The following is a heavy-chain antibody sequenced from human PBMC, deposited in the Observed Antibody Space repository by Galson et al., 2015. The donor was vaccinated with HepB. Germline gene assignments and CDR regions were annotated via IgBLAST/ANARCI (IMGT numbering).Heavy chain of an antibody. D-gene: IGHD5-12*01. CDR2: ISSSGSTI. J-gene: IGHJ4*02. CDR3: ARGIGYSGYDFDY. Sequence: SLRLSCAASGFTFSSYEMNWVRQAPGKGLEWVSYISSSGSTIYYADSVKGRFTISRDNAKNSLYLQMNSLRAEDTAVYYCARGIGYSGYDFDYWGQGTLVTVSS. V-gene: IGHV3-48*03. CDR1: GFTFSSYE.